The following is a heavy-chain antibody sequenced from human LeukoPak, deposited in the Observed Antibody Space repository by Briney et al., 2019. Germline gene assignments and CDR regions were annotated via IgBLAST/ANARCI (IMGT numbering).Heavy chain of an antibody. Sequence: SETLSLTCAVYGGSFSGYYWNWIRQPPGQGLEWIGEINHSGSTNYNPSLKSRVTISVDTSKNQFSLQLNSVTPEDTAVYYCAKGRGFDCWGQGTLVTVSS. J-gene: IGHJ4*02. CDR3: AKGRGFDC. CDR2: INHSGST. CDR1: GGSFSGYY. V-gene: IGHV4-34*01. D-gene: IGHD3-10*01.